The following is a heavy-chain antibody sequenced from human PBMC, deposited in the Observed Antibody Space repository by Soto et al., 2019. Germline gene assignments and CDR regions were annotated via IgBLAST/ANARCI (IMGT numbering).Heavy chain of an antibody. CDR3: ARVRWARDAFDI. Sequence: ASVKVSCKASGYTFTSYAMHWVRQAPGQRLEWMGWINAGNGNTKYSQKFQGRVTITRDTSASTAYMELSSLRSEDTAVYYCARVRWARDAFDIWGQGTMVTVSS. CDR2: INAGNGNT. V-gene: IGHV1-3*01. J-gene: IGHJ3*02. D-gene: IGHD1-26*01. CDR1: GYTFTSYA.